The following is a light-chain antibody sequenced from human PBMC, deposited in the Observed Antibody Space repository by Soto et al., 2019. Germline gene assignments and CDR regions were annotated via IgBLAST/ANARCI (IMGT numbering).Light chain of an antibody. V-gene: IGKV3-20*01. Sequence: EIVLTQSPATLSLSPGERATLSCRASQSVSGNHLAWYQQKPGQAPRLLIHGASSRATGIPDRFSGSGSGTDFTLTISRPEPGDFAVYYCQQYDSAPNAFGQGTRLEIK. CDR1: QSVSGNH. CDR2: GAS. J-gene: IGKJ5*01. CDR3: QQYDSAPNA.